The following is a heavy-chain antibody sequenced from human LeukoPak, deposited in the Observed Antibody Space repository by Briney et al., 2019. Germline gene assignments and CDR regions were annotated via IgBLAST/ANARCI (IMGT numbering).Heavy chain of an antibody. CDR1: GFTFSSYS. CDR3: ARGATSSSSDY. D-gene: IGHD6-13*01. V-gene: IGHV3-48*01. Sequence: GGSLRPSCAASGFTFSSYSMNWVRQAPGKGLEWVSYISSSSSTIYYADSVKGRFTISRDNAKNSLYLQMNSLRAEDTAVYYCARGATSSSSDYWGQGTLVTVSS. CDR2: ISSSSSTI. J-gene: IGHJ4*02.